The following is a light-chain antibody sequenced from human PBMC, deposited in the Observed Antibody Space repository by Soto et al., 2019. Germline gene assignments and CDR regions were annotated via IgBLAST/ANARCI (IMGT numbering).Light chain of an antibody. CDR2: RDN. CDR1: TSNIGGNY. CDR3: AAWDDSLSGPVV. J-gene: IGLJ2*01. V-gene: IGLV1-47*01. Sequence: QPVLTQPPSASGTPGQRVTISCSGSTSNIGGNYVYWYQQFPGTAPKLLIYRDNLRPSGVPDRFSGSKSGTSASLAISGLRSEDEADYYCAAWDDSLSGPVVFGGGTKLTVL.